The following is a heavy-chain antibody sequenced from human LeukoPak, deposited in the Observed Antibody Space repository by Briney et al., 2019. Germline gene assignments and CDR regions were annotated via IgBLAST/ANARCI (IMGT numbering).Heavy chain of an antibody. J-gene: IGHJ4*02. CDR1: SGSMTDAC. Sequence: SETLSLTCTVSSGSMTDACWSWFRQAPGKGLEWLGFIYPNGLTEYSPPLRSRVSFSVATSKREATVRLSSVTASDTAVYYCTREGHGRSGYFLDFWGQGTLVTVSS. V-gene: IGHV4-59*12. CDR3: TREGHGRSGYFLDF. CDR2: IYPNGLT. D-gene: IGHD3-22*01.